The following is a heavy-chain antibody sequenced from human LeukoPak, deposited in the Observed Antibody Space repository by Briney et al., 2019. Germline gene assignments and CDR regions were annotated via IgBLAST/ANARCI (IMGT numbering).Heavy chain of an antibody. CDR3: ARWSGPNWFDP. D-gene: IGHD3-3*01. CDR2: IDPSDSYS. J-gene: IGHJ5*02. Sequence: GEPLKISCKGSGYSFISYWITWVRQMPGKGLEWMGRIDPSDSYSNYSPSFKGHVTISVDKSTSTAYLQWSSLKASDTAIYYCARWSGPNWFDPWGQGTLVTVSS. CDR1: GYSFISYW. V-gene: IGHV5-10-1*01.